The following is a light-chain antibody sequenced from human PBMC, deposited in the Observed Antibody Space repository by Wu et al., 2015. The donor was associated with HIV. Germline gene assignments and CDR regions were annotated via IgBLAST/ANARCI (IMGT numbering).Light chain of an antibody. CDR1: QSVRTN. CDR3: QQYNDWPPLT. Sequence: EIMMSQSPVTLSVSPGERATLSCRASQSVRTNLAWYQQKPGQTPRLLIYGASTRVTGIPARFSGSGSGTEFTLTISTMQAEDVAVYYCQQYNDWPPLTFGGGTKVE. J-gene: IGKJ4*01. V-gene: IGKV3-15*01. CDR2: GAS.